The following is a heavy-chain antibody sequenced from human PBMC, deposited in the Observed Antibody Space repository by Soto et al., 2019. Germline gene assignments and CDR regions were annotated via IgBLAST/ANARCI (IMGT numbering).Heavy chain of an antibody. CDR2: ILNDASGH. J-gene: IGHJ4*02. CDR1: GFTFSRHG. V-gene: IGHV3-33*01. CDR3: ARDDDYPDNGFDY. Sequence: QVQLVESGGGVVQPGTSLRLSCAASGFTFSRHGMHWVRQTPGKGLEWLAVILNDASGHWYADSVKGRFTISRDNFENTLYRQMNGLRLEDTDMYYCARDDDYPDNGFDYWGQGTLINVSS. D-gene: IGHD4-17*01.